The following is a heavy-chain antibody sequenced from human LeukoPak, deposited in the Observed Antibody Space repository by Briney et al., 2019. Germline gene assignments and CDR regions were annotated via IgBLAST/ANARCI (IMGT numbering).Heavy chain of an antibody. CDR1: GDSISSFH. CDR2: IYTSGST. V-gene: IGHV4-4*07. CDR3: ASEAYYYDSSGYYKY. Sequence: SETLSLTCTVSGDSISSFHWSWIRQPAGKGLEWIRRIYTSGSTNYNPSLKSRVTMSVDTSKNQFFLKLSSVTAADTAVYYCASEAYYYDSSGYYKYWGQGTLVTVSS. J-gene: IGHJ4*02. D-gene: IGHD3-22*01.